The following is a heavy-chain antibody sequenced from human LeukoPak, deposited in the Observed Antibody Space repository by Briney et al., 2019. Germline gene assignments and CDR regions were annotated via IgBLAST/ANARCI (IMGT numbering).Heavy chain of an antibody. CDR1: GLIVSHDY. CDR3: ARGPRYSFY. Sequence: GGSLRLSCAASGLIVSHDYMTWVRQAPGKGLEWISVIYIDGTTYYADSVKGRFTISRDQANNTLYLQMNTLRDEDTAVYYCARGPRYSFYWGQGTLVSVSS. D-gene: IGHD6-13*01. J-gene: IGHJ4*02. V-gene: IGHV3-53*01. CDR2: IYIDGTT.